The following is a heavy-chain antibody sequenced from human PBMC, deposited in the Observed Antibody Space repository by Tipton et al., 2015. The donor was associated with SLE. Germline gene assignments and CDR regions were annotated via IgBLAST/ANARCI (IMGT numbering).Heavy chain of an antibody. D-gene: IGHD3-16*01. J-gene: IGHJ4*02. Sequence: TLSLTCTVSGGSISSYYWNWIRQPPGKGLEYIGYIDNSGSTNYNPSLKSRVTISIDTSKNQFSLKLSSVTAADTAVYYCARVALGGVDYWGQGTLVTVSS. CDR3: ARVALGGVDY. CDR1: GGSISSYY. CDR2: IDNSGST. V-gene: IGHV4-59*01.